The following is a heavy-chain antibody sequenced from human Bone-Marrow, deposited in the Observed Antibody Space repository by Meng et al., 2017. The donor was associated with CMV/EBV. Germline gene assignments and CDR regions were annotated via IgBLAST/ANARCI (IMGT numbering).Heavy chain of an antibody. CDR1: GYTFTSYG. CDR2: ISAYNGNT. D-gene: IGHD6-13*01. J-gene: IGHJ6*02. CDR3: ARDKVPGIAAAGPQGGSYYYGMDV. V-gene: IGHV1-18*01. Sequence: ASVKVSCKASGYTFTSYGISWVRQAPGQGLEWMGWISAYNGNTNYAQKLQGRVTMTTDTSTSTAYMELRSLRSDDTAVYYCARDKVPGIAAAGPQGGSYYYGMDVWDQGTTVTVSS.